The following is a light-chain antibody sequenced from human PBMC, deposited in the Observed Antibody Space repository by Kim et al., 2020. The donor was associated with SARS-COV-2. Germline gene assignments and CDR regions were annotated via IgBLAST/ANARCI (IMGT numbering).Light chain of an antibody. V-gene: IGLV3-19*01. CDR3: NSRDSSGNHWAWV. J-gene: IGLJ3*02. CDR1: SLRSYY. CDR2: GKN. Sequence: SSELTQDPAVSVALGQTVRITCQGDSLRSYYASWYQQKPGQAPVLVIYGKNNRPSGIPDRFYGSSSGNTASLTITGAQAEDEADYYCNSRDSSGNHWAWVFGGGTKVTVL.